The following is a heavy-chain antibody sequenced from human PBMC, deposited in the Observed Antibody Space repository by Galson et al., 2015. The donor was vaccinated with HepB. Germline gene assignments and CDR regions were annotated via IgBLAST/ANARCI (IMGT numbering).Heavy chain of an antibody. V-gene: IGHV5-51*03. J-gene: IGHJ2*01. CDR3: ARLNQLLPHGWWYFDL. Sequence: QSGAEVKKPGESLKISCKGSGYSFTTDWIGWVRQMPGKGLEWMGIIYPYDSHTRYSPSFQGQVTISADKSISTAYLQWSSLKASDTGMYYCARLNQLLPHGWWYFDLWGRGTLVTVSS. CDR2: IYPYDSHT. D-gene: IGHD2-2*01. CDR1: GYSFTTDW.